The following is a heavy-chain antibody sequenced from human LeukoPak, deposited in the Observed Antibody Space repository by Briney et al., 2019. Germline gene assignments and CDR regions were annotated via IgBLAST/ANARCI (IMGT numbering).Heavy chain of an antibody. CDR1: GFTFSSYE. CDR3: ASEPLIAEAGASY. V-gene: IGHV3-66*01. Sequence: GGSLRLSCAASGFTFSSYEMNWVRQAPGKALEWVSVIYRGGSTYYADSVRGRFTISRDISKNTLYLQMNSLRVEDTAVYYCASEPLIAEAGASYWGQGTLVTVSS. D-gene: IGHD6-13*01. CDR2: IYRGGST. J-gene: IGHJ4*02.